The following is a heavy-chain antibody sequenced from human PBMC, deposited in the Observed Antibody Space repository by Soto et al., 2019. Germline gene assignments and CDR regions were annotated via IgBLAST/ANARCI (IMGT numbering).Heavy chain of an antibody. J-gene: IGHJ4*02. D-gene: IGHD2-2*01. Sequence: LRLSCAASGFTFSSYEMNWVRQAPGKTLEWVSYISSAGDSSYYADSVKSRFTISRDNAKNSLYLQMNSLRVEDTAVYYCARVYCSTTTCHVQAFDSWGQGTLVTV. CDR3: ARVYCSTTTCHVQAFDS. V-gene: IGHV3-48*03. CDR2: ISSAGDSS. CDR1: GFTFSSYE.